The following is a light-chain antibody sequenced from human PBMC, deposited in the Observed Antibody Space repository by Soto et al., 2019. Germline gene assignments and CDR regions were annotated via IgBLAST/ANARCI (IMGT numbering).Light chain of an antibody. Sequence: EIALTQSTATLSLSPGERATLSCRASQSISRYLAWYQQKPGQAPRLLIYDASNRATGIPARFSGSGSGTDFTLTISSLEPEDFAVYYCQQRGNWPSFGGGTKVDIK. CDR2: DAS. CDR1: QSISRY. CDR3: QQRGNWPS. V-gene: IGKV3-11*01. J-gene: IGKJ4*01.